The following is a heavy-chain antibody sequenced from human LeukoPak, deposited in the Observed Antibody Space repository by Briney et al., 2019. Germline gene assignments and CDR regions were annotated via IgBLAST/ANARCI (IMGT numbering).Heavy chain of an antibody. D-gene: IGHD6-19*01. V-gene: IGHV3-15*01. CDR1: GFTFSNAW. J-gene: IGHJ4*02. Sequence: PGGSLRLSCAASGFTFSNAWMSWVRQAPGKGLEWVGRIKSRTDGGTTDYAAPVKGRFTISRDDSKNTLYLQMNSLKTEDTAVYYCTRDLSGLGQWLGNWGQGTLVTVSS. CDR2: IKSRTDGGTT. CDR3: TRDLSGLGQWLGN.